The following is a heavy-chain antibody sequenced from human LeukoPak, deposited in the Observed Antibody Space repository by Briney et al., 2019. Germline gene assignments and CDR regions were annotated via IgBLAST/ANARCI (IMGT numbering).Heavy chain of an antibody. CDR1: GFTFSSYW. CDR3: ARGTYYYDSSGYYDFDS. CDR2: IKQDGSEK. V-gene: IGHV3-7*01. J-gene: IGHJ4*02. D-gene: IGHD3-22*01. Sequence: GGSLRLSCAASGFTFSSYWMSWVRQAPGKGLEWVANIKQDGSEKYYVDSVKGRFTISRDNAKNSLYLQMNSLRAEDTAVYYCARGTYYYDSSGYYDFDSWGQGTLVTVSS.